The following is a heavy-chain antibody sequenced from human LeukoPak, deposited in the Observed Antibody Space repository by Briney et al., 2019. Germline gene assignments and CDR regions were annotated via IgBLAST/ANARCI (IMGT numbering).Heavy chain of an antibody. CDR1: GFTFNSYW. J-gene: IGHJ3*02. V-gene: IGHV3-74*01. D-gene: IGHD2-8*01. Sequence: GGSLRLSGAASGFTFNSYWMHWVRQDPGKGLVWVSRINSDGSTTTYADSVKGRFTISRDNAKNTLYLQMNSLRAEDSAVYYCGGTYCSNGVCYRDDSFDIWGQGTPVTVSS. CDR2: INSDGSTT. CDR3: GGTYCSNGVCYRDDSFDI.